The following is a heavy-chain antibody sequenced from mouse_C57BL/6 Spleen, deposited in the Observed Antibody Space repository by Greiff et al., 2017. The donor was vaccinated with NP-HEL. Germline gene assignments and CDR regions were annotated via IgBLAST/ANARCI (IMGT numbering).Heavy chain of an antibody. V-gene: IGHV5-4*01. CDR3: ARDSSGYFAWFAY. Sequence: EVQVVESGGGLVKPGGSLKLSCAASGFTFSSYAMSWVRQTPEKRLEWVATISDGGSYTYYPDNVKGRFTISRDNAKNTLYLQMSHLKSEDTAMYYCARDSSGYFAWFAYWGQGTLVTVSA. J-gene: IGHJ3*01. CDR1: GFTFSSYA. CDR2: ISDGGSYT. D-gene: IGHD3-2*02.